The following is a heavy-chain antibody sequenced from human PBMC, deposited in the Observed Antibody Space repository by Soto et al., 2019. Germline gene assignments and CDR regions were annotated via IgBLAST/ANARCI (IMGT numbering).Heavy chain of an antibody. J-gene: IGHJ5*02. V-gene: IGHV2-5*02. CDR2: IYWDDDK. D-gene: IGHD1-1*01. CDR3: AHSSLHDKKWFDP. Sequence: QITLKESGPTVVKPTQTLTLTCTFSGFSLSSDGVGVGWIRQPPGKAPEWLALIYWDDDKRYSPSLKTRLTITKDNSNTQVVLRMTNMDPVDTATSSCAHSSLHDKKWFDPWGQGTLVIVSS. CDR1: GFSLSSDGVG.